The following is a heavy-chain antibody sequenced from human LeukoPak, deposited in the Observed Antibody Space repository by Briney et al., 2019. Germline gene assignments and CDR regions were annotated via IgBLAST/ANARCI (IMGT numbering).Heavy chain of an antibody. D-gene: IGHD5-12*01. V-gene: IGHV1-69*13. J-gene: IGHJ4*02. CDR2: IIPIFGTA. CDR3: AAQGRGYSGYDADY. Sequence: GASVKDSCKASGGTFSSYAISWVRQAPGQGLEWMGGIIPIFGTANYAQKFQGRVTITADESTSTAYMELSSLRSEDTAVYYCAAQGRGYSGYDADYWGQGTLVTVSS. CDR1: GGTFSSYA.